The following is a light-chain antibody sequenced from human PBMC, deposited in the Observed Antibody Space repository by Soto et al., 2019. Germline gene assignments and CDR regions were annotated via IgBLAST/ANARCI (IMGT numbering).Light chain of an antibody. Sequence: EIVLTKSPGTLSLSPGERATLSCRASQSVDSNYLAWYQQKPGQAPRLLIYAASSRATGIPDRFSGSGSGTDFTLAISRLEPEDFAVYYCQQYGRSPRTFGQGTKVEIK. J-gene: IGKJ1*01. V-gene: IGKV3-20*01. CDR2: AAS. CDR1: QSVDSNY. CDR3: QQYGRSPRT.